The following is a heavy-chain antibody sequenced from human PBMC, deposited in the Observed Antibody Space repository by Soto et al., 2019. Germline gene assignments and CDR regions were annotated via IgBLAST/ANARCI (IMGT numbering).Heavy chain of an antibody. CDR1: GYTFINFD. V-gene: IGHV1-8*02. CDR3: ARMASAGTLKWFDP. Sequence: GASVKVSCKASGYTFINFDISWVRQAAGQGLEWLGWMNPGSGKTGYASKFQGRVAMTRDASTGTSHLELSSLTSDDTAVYYCARMASAGTLKWFDPWGQGTLVTV. D-gene: IGHD6-13*01. J-gene: IGHJ5*02. CDR2: MNPGSGKT.